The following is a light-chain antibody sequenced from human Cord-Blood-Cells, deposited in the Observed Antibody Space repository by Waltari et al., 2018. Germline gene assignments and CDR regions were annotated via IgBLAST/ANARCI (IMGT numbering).Light chain of an antibody. Sequence: DIQMTQSPSSVSASVGERVTITCRASQGSSSCLAWYQQKPVKAPKLLIYASSSLQSGVPSRFSSSGSGTDFTLTISSLQPEDFATYYCQQANSFPRTFCQGTKVEIK. J-gene: IGKJ1*01. V-gene: IGKV1-12*01. CDR3: QQANSFPRT. CDR1: QGSSSC. CDR2: ASS.